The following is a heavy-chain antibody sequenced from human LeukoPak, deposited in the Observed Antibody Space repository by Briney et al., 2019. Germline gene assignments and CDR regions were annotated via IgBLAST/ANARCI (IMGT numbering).Heavy chain of an antibody. D-gene: IGHD2-2*02. CDR1: GYTLTELS. Sequence: ASVKVSCKVSGYTLTELSMHWVRQAPGKGLEWMGGFDPEDGETIYAQKFRGRVTMTEDTSTDTAYMELSSLRSEDTAVYYCATDIVVVPAAIHWFDPWGQGTLVTVSS. J-gene: IGHJ5*02. V-gene: IGHV1-24*01. CDR3: ATDIVVVPAAIHWFDP. CDR2: FDPEDGET.